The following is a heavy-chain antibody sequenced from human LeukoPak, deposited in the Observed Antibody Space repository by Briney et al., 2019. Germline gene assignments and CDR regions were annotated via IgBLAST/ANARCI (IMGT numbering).Heavy chain of an antibody. V-gene: IGHV3-15*01. D-gene: IGHD5-18*01. Sequence: PGGALRLSCAASGFTFSNAWMSWVRQAPGKGLEWVGRIKSKTDGGTTDYAAPVKGRFTISRDDSKNTLYLQMNSLKTEDTAVYYCTTLVRRQLWLIAEIDYWGQGTLVTVSS. CDR2: IKSKTDGGTT. CDR3: TTLVRRQLWLIAEIDY. J-gene: IGHJ4*02. CDR1: GFTFSNAW.